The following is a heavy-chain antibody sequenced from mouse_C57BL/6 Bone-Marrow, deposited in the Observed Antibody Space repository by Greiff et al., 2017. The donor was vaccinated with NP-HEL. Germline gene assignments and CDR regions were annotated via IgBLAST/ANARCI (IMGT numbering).Heavy chain of an antibody. D-gene: IGHD1-1*01. CDR3: ARGGITTVAYYFDY. CDR2: IYPGDGDT. Sequence: VQVVESGPELVKPGASVKISCKASGYAFSSSWMNWVKQRPGKGLEWIGRIYPGDGDTNYNGKFKGKATLTADKSSSTAYMQLSSLTSEDSAVYFCARGGITTVAYYFDYWGQGTTLTVSS. CDR1: GYAFSSSW. J-gene: IGHJ2*01. V-gene: IGHV1-82*01.